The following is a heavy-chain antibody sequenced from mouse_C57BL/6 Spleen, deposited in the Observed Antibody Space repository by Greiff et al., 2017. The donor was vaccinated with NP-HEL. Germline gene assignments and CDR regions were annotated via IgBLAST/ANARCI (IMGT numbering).Heavy chain of an antibody. V-gene: IGHV14-2*01. J-gene: IGHJ4*01. CDR3: ARGSGRGMDY. Sequence: EVQLQQSGAELVKPGASVKLSCTASGFNIKDYYMHWVKQRTEQGLEWIGRIDPEDGETKYVPKFQGKATITADTSSNTAYLQLSSLTSEDTAVDYCARGSGRGMDYWGQGTSVTVSS. D-gene: IGHD3-2*02. CDR1: GFNIKDYY. CDR2: IDPEDGET.